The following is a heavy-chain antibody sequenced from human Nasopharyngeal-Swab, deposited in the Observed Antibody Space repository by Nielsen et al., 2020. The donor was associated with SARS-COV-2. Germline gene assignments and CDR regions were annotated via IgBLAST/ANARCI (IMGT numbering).Heavy chain of an antibody. Sequence: GESLKISCAASGFTFSSYGMHWVRQAPGKGLEWVAVISYDGSNKYYADSVNGRFTISRDNSKNTLYLQMNSLRAEDTAVYYCAKELGGTIFGVVIISDDAFDIWGQGTMVTVSS. J-gene: IGHJ3*02. CDR2: ISYDGSNK. CDR3: AKELGGTIFGVVIISDDAFDI. D-gene: IGHD3-3*01. CDR1: GFTFSSYG. V-gene: IGHV3-30*18.